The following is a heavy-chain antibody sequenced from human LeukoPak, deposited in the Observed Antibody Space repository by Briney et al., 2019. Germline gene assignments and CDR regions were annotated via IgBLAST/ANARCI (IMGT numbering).Heavy chain of an antibody. D-gene: IGHD4-11*01. V-gene: IGHV1-69*04. CDR3: ARVKDSMFDY. Sequence: SVKVSCKASGYTFTSYGISWVRQAPGQGLEWMGRIIPILGIANYAQKFQGRVTITADKSTSTAYMELSSLRSEDTAVYYCARVKDSMFDYWGQGTLVTVSS. CDR1: GYTFTSYG. CDR2: IIPILGIA. J-gene: IGHJ4*02.